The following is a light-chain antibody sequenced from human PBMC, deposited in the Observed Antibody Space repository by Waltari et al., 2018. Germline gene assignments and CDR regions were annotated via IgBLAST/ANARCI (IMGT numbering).Light chain of an antibody. V-gene: IGKV3-20*01. J-gene: IGKJ2*01. CDR1: QGVSSSS. Sequence: EIALRQSPDTLSLSPGDRATLSCRASQGVSSSSLVWFQQKPGQALRLLIDGASTRATGIPDRFSGSGSGADFTLTISRLEPEDFAVYYCQHHATPPYTFGQGTKLEIK. CDR3: QHHATPPYT. CDR2: GAS.